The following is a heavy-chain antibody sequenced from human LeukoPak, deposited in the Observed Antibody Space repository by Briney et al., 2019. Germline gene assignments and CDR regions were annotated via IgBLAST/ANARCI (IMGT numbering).Heavy chain of an antibody. CDR2: IKQDGSEK. V-gene: IGHV3-7*01. CDR3: ARDLHYNWFDP. Sequence: PGGSLRLSCAASGFTFSSYSMNWVRQAPGKGLEWVANIKQDGSEKYYVDSVKGRFTISRDNAKNSLYLQMNSLRAEDTAVYYCARDLHYNWFDPWGQGTLVTVSS. J-gene: IGHJ5*02. CDR1: GFTFSSYS.